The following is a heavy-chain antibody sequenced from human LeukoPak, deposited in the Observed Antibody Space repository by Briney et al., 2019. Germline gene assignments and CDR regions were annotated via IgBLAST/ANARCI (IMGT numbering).Heavy chain of an antibody. Sequence: GASVRVSCKASGYTFTVYYIDWGRQAPGQGLEWMGWINPNSGGTNYAQKFQGRVTMTRDTSITTAYMELSRLRSDDTAVYYCARVYYDSSGYYYFDYWGQGTLVTVSS. D-gene: IGHD3-22*01. CDR2: INPNSGGT. V-gene: IGHV1-2*02. CDR1: GYTFTVYY. CDR3: ARVYYDSSGYYYFDY. J-gene: IGHJ4*02.